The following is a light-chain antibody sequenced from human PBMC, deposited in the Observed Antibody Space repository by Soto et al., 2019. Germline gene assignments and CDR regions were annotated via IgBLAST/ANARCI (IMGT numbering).Light chain of an antibody. J-gene: IGKJ3*01. V-gene: IGKV3-20*01. Sequence: EIVLTQSPGTLSLSPGERATFSCRASQSVSSSYLAWYQQKPGQAPRLLIYGASSRATGIPDRFSGSGSGTDFTLTISRLEPEDFEVYYCQQYGTSPFTFGPGTNVEIK. CDR2: GAS. CDR3: QQYGTSPFT. CDR1: QSVSSSY.